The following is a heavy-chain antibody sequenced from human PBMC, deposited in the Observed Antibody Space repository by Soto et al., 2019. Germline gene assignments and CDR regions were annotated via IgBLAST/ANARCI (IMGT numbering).Heavy chain of an antibody. J-gene: IGHJ4*02. CDR1: GDSISSAGYY. CDR2: IYYSGSS. Sequence: TSETLSLTCSVSGDSISSAGYYWSWIRQHPGKGLECMGYIYYSGSSYYNPSLQSRITMSLDTSRSEFSLKLTSVTAADTAVYYCARLGRFCRSNGCFGNYFDYRGQGALVPVSS. CDR3: ARLGRFCRSNGCFGNYFDY. V-gene: IGHV4-31*03. D-gene: IGHD2-2*01.